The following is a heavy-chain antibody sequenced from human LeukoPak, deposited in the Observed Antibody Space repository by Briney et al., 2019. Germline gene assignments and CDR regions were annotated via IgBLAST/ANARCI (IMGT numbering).Heavy chain of an antibody. D-gene: IGHD3-9*01. CDR3: AKDHLRRYFDWLIYFDY. CDR2: ISGSGGST. J-gene: IGHJ4*02. Sequence: GGSLRLSCAASGFTFSSYWMSWVRQAPGKGLEWVSAISGSGGSTYYADSVKGRFTISRDNSKNTLYLQMNSLRAEDTAVYYCAKDHLRRYFDWLIYFDYWGQGTLVTVSS. V-gene: IGHV3-23*01. CDR1: GFTFSSYW.